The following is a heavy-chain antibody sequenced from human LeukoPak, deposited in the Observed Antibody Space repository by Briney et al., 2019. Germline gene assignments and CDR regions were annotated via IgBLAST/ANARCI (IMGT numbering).Heavy chain of an antibody. CDR1: GYTFTSYD. D-gene: IGHD6-13*01. V-gene: IGHV1-8*01. Sequence: ASVKVSCKASGYTFTSYDINWVRQATGQGLEWMGWMNPNSGNTGYAQKFQGRVTMTRNTSISTAYMELSSLRSEDPAVYYCARGQVYSSSWGDYYYGMDVWGQGTTVTVSS. J-gene: IGHJ6*02. CDR3: ARGQVYSSSWGDYYYGMDV. CDR2: MNPNSGNT.